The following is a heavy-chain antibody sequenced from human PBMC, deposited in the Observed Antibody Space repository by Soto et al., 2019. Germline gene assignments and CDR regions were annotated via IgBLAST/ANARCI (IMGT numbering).Heavy chain of an antibody. D-gene: IGHD2-15*01. CDR1: GGSFSGYY. V-gene: IGHV4-34*01. CDR2: INHSGST. J-gene: IGHJ6*03. Sequence: SDTLSLTCAVYGGSFSGYYWSWIRQPPGKGLEWIGEINHSGSTNYNPSLKSRVTISVDTSKNQFSLKLSSVTAADTAVYYCARGIGCSGGSCQGDYMDVWVKGTTVT. CDR3: ARGIGCSGGSCQGDYMDV.